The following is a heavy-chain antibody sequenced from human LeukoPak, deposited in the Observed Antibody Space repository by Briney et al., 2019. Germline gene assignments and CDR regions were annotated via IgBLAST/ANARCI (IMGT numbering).Heavy chain of an antibody. Sequence: SETLSLTCTVSGGSISSGDYYWSWIRQPPGKGLEWIGYIYYSGSTYYNPSLKSRVTISVDTSKNQFSLKLSSVTAADAAVYYCASGFGVVTPFDPWGQGTLVTVSS. J-gene: IGHJ5*02. CDR1: GGSISSGDYY. CDR2: IYYSGST. CDR3: ASGFGVVTPFDP. D-gene: IGHD3-3*01. V-gene: IGHV4-30-4*01.